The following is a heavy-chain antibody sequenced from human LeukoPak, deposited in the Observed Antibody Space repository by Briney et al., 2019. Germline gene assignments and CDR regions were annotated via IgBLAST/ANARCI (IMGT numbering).Heavy chain of an antibody. Sequence: GRSLRLSCAASGFTFDDYAMHWVWQAPGKGLEWVSGISWNSGSIGYADSVKGRFTTSRDNAKNSLYLQMNSLRAEDMALYYCAKGQSITVAGLLAFDIWGQGTMVTVSS. V-gene: IGHV3-9*03. D-gene: IGHD6-19*01. CDR3: AKGQSITVAGLLAFDI. CDR2: ISWNSGSI. CDR1: GFTFDDYA. J-gene: IGHJ3*02.